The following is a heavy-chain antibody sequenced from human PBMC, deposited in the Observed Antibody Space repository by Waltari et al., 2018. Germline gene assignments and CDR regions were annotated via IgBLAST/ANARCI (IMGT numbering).Heavy chain of an antibody. V-gene: IGHV3-48*03. J-gene: IGHJ3*02. D-gene: IGHD3-22*01. CDR2: ISSSGSTI. Sequence: EVQLVESGGGLVQPGGSLRLSGAASGFTFSSYEMNWVRQAPGKGLEWVSYISSSGSTIYYADSVKGRFTISRDNAKNSLYLQMNSLRAEDTAVYYCARDSSGGYDSSGYYSDAFDIWGQGTMVTVSS. CDR3: ARDSSGGYDSSGYYSDAFDI. CDR1: GFTFSSYE.